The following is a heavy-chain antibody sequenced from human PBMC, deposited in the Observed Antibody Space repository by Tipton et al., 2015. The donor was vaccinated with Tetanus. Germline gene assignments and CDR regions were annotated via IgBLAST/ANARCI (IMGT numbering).Heavy chain of an antibody. J-gene: IGHJ4*02. CDR3: ARGRTMSGVVAPFDL. CDR1: DESISSSSYY. Sequence: LRLSCTVSDESISSSSYYWGWIRHHPGRGLEWIASISNSGTSYNNPSFRSRVTISVDTSKNQFSLRVRSVTAADTAVYYCARGRTMSGVVAPFDLWGQGTQVTVSS. D-gene: IGHD3-3*01. V-gene: IGHV4-39*01. CDR2: ISNSGTS.